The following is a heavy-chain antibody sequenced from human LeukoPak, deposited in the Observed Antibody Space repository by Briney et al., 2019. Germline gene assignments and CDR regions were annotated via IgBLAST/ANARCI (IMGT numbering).Heavy chain of an antibody. J-gene: IGHJ4*02. CDR2: ISYDGSNK. Sequence: GGSLRLSCAASGFTFSSYGMHWVRQAPGKGLEWVAVISYDGSNKYYADSVKGRFTISRDNSKNTLYLQMNSLRAEDTAVYYCAKDYERGGMAGKTLDYWGQGTLVTVSS. D-gene: IGHD6-19*01. CDR3: AKDYERGGMAGKTLDY. V-gene: IGHV3-30*18. CDR1: GFTFSSYG.